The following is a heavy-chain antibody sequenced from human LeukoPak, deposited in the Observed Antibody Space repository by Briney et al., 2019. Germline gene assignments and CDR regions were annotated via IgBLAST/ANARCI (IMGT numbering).Heavy chain of an antibody. D-gene: IGHD3-10*01. Sequence: SETLSLTCTVSGGSISSYYWSWIRQPPGKGLEWIGYIYYSGSTNYNPSLKSRVTISVDTSKNQFSLKLSSVTAADTAVYYCAGTVRGFYYYGMDVWGQGTTVTVS. CDR3: AGTVRGFYYYGMDV. V-gene: IGHV4-59*08. CDR2: IYYSGST. CDR1: GGSISSYY. J-gene: IGHJ6*02.